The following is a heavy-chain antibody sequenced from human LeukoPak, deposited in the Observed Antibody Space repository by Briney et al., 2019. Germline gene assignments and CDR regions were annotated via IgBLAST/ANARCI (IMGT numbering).Heavy chain of an antibody. J-gene: IGHJ1*01. V-gene: IGHV1-2*02. Sequence: GASVKVSCKASGYTFTVYYMHWVRQAPGQGLEWMGWINPNSDGTNYPQKFQGRVTMTRDTSSTTAYMELSRLRSDDTAVYYCARLVVISTTSEYFQEWGQGTLVIVSS. D-gene: IGHD3-22*01. CDR1: GYTFTVYY. CDR3: ARLVVISTTSEYFQE. CDR2: INPNSDGT.